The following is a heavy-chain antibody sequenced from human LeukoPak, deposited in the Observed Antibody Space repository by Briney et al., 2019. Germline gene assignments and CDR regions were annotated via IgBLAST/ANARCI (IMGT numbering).Heavy chain of an antibody. CDR1: GGSLSGYY. J-gene: IGHJ5*02. CDR3: TQRQGPMSGSYDYFDP. CDR2: IHSGGYT. Sequence: SETLSLTCTVPGGSLSGYYWSWIRQPPGQGLEWIAYIHSGGYTNYNPSLRSRVTISVDTSKNQFSLEVSSLTAADTAIYYCTQRQGPMSGSYDYFDPWGQGILVTVSS. V-gene: IGHV4-4*09. D-gene: IGHD1-26*01.